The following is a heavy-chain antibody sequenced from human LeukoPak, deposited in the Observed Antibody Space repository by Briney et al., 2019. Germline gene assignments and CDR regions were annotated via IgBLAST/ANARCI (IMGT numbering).Heavy chain of an antibody. D-gene: IGHD5-18*01. CDR2: ISGSGGST. CDR3: AKDRGWLEYYFDY. J-gene: IGHJ4*02. CDR1: GFTFSSYA. V-gene: IGHV3-23*01. Sequence: GGSLRLSYAASGFTFSSYAMSWVRQAPGKGLEWVSAISGSGGSTYYADSVKGRFTISRDNSKNTLYLQMNSLRAEDTAVYYCAKDRGWLEYYFDYWGQGTLVTVSS.